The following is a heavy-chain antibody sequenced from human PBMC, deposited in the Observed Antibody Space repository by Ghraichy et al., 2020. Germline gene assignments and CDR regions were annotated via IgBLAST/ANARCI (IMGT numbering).Heavy chain of an antibody. Sequence: LSLTCAASGFTFSSYALSWVRQAPGKGLEWVSDISGSGGATYYADSVKGRFTISRDNSKNTLYLHMNNLRAEDTAAYYCAKDRSSSSPYYFDSWGQGTLVTVSS. CDR3: AKDRSSSSPYYFDS. CDR2: ISGSGGAT. V-gene: IGHV3-23*01. D-gene: IGHD6-6*01. J-gene: IGHJ4*02. CDR1: GFTFSSYA.